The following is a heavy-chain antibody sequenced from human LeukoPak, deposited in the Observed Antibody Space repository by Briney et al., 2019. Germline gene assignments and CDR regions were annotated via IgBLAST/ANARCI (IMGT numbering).Heavy chain of an antibody. J-gene: IGHJ4*02. Sequence: PSETLSLTCAVYRGSFSGYYWSWIRQPPGKGPEWIGEINHSGSTNYNPSLKSRVTTSVDTSKNQFSLKLSSVTAADTAVYYCARITMVRGPPRDYWGQGTLVTVSS. CDR1: RGSFSGYY. CDR3: ARITMVRGPPRDY. CDR2: INHSGST. V-gene: IGHV4-34*01. D-gene: IGHD3-10*01.